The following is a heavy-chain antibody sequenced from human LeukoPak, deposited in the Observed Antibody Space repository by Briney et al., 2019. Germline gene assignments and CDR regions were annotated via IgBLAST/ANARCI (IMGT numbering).Heavy chain of an antibody. D-gene: IGHD4-17*01. J-gene: IGHJ4*02. V-gene: IGHV4-39*07. CDR3: ARGGGYGDYDGKSFDY. CDR1: GGSINSSSYY. CDR2: IYYSGST. Sequence: PSETLSLTCAVSGGSINSSSYYWGWIRQPPGKGPEWIGTIYYSGSTYHNPSLKSRVTISVDTSKNQFSLKLSSVTAADTAVYYCARGGGYGDYDGKSFDYWGQGTLVTVSS.